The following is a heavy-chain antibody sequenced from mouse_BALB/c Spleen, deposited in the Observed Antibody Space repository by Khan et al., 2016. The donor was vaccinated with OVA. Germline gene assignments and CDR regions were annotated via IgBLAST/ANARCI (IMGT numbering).Heavy chain of an antibody. D-gene: IGHD1-1*01. CDR3: ARSVFNYYAMDY. CDR2: ISRGSSTI. V-gene: IGHV5-17*02. Sequence: EVELVESGGGLVQPGGSRKLSCAASGFTFSSFGMHWVRQAPEKGLEWVAYISRGSSTIYYADTVKGRFTISRDNPKNNLFLQRASVRSEDTAMDYCARSVFNYYAMDYWGQGTSVTVAS. J-gene: IGHJ4*01. CDR1: GFTFSSFG.